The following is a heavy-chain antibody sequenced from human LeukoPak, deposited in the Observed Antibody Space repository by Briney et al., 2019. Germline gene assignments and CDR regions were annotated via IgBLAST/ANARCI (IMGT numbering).Heavy chain of an antibody. V-gene: IGHV1-18*01. D-gene: IGHD6-13*01. J-gene: IGHJ6*03. CDR2: ISPYNGRT. CDR1: NYTFTSYG. CDR3: ARVGFFAAAGIGNYYMDV. Sequence: GASVKVSCKAFNYTFTSYGISWVRQAPGKGLEWMAWISPYNGRTLYSAKLQGRVTLTRDTTTDTAYMELTSLKSDDTAVYYCARVGFFAAAGIGNYYMDVWGKGTTVTVSS.